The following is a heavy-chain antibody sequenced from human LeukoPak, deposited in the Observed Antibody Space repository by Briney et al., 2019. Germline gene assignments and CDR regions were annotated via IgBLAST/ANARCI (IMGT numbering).Heavy chain of an antibody. CDR1: GFAYDHCS. CDR2: ITGDNKA. CDR3: VRGGVADGNYFGD. J-gene: IGHJ4*02. V-gene: IGHV3-48*01. D-gene: IGHD3-10*01. Sequence: HAGGSLRLSCVGSGFAYDHCSMIWVRQAPGKGLEWLSYITGDNKAYYADSLKGRFVISRDNAKNSVYLQMNSLSVEDTAVYYCVRGGVADGNYFGDWGQGTVVTVSS.